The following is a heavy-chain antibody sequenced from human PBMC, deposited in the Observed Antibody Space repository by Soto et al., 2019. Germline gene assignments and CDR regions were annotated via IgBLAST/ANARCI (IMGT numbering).Heavy chain of an antibody. Sequence: GASVKVSCKASGYTFTSYGISWVRQAPGQGLEWMGWISAYNGNTNYAQKLQGRVTMTTDTSTSTAYMELRSLRSDDTAVYYCARAELRYFDWAHSTTIAPWFDPWGQGTLVTVSS. CDR2: ISAYNGNT. CDR3: ARAELRYFDWAHSTTIAPWFDP. D-gene: IGHD3-9*01. J-gene: IGHJ5*02. CDR1: GYTFTSYG. V-gene: IGHV1-18*04.